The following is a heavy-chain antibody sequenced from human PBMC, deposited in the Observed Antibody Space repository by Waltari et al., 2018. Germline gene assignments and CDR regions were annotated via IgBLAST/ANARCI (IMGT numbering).Heavy chain of an antibody. Sequence: QMQLVQSGPEVKKPGTSVKVSCKASGFTFTSSAVQWVRAARGQRLGWIGWVVVGQRNTNYAQKFQERVTITRDMSTSTAYMGLSSLRSEDTAVYYCAAINYYDSSGYRDYWGQGTLVTVSS. CDR3: AAINYYDSSGYRDY. D-gene: IGHD3-22*01. J-gene: IGHJ4*02. V-gene: IGHV1-58*01. CDR1: GFTFTSSA. CDR2: VVVGQRNT.